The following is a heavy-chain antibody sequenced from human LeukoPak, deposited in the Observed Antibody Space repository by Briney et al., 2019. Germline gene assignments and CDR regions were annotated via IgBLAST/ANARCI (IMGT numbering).Heavy chain of an antibody. V-gene: IGHV3-23*01. CDR2: ISGSGGST. CDR1: GFTFSSYA. Sequence: GGSLRLSCAASGFTFSSYAMSWVRQAPGKGLEWVSGISGSGGSTYYADSVKGRFTISRDNSKNTPYLQMNSLRVEDTAVYYCAKTGSGYYYFDYWGQGTLVTVSS. D-gene: IGHD3-22*01. J-gene: IGHJ4*02. CDR3: AKTGSGYYYFDY.